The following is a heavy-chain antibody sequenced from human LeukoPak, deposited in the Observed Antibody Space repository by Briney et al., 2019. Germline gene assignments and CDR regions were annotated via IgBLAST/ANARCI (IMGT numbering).Heavy chain of an antibody. CDR1: GGSFSGYY. CDR3: ARRPLNYYDSSGYLLSFFDY. J-gene: IGHJ4*02. CDR2: IYYSGST. D-gene: IGHD3-22*01. Sequence: SETLSLTCAVYGGSFSGYYWGWIRQPPGKGLEWIGSIYYSGSTYYNPSLKSRVTISVDTSKNQFSLKLSSVTAADTAVYYCARRPLNYYDSSGYLLSFFDYWGQGTLVTVSS. V-gene: IGHV4-39*01.